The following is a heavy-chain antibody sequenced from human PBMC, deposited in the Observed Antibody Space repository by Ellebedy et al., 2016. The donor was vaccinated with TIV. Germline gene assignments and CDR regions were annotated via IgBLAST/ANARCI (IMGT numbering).Heavy chain of an antibody. D-gene: IGHD1-26*01. Sequence: GESLKISCAGSGFSFNNYAMHWVRQAPGEGLEWVSGLSGSGGTTHYADSVKGRFTISRDNSKNILYLQMTGLGAADTATYCCARDRASGTYPNWFDPWGRGTLVSVSS. J-gene: IGHJ5*02. CDR1: GFSFNNYA. CDR2: LSGSGGTT. CDR3: ARDRASGTYPNWFDP. V-gene: IGHV3-23*01.